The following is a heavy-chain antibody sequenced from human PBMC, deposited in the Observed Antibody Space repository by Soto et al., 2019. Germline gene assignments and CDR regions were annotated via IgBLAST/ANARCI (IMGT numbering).Heavy chain of an antibody. Sequence: PGGSLRLSCAASGFPFNSYGMHWVRQAPGKGLEWVAVISYDGSTKYYADSVKGRFTISRDNSKNTLYLQMNSLRAEDTAVYYCVGGYYYGDYWGQGTLVTVSS. CDR2: ISYDGSTK. CDR1: GFPFNSYG. D-gene: IGHD3-22*01. J-gene: IGHJ4*02. CDR3: VGGYYYGDY. V-gene: IGHV3-30*03.